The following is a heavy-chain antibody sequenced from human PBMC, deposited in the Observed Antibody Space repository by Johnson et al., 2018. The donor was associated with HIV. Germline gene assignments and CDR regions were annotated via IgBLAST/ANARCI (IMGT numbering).Heavy chain of an antibody. CDR2: IKSKTDGGTT. D-gene: IGHD6-13*01. Sequence: VQLVESGGGLVKPGGSLRLSCAASGFTFSNAWMSWVRQAPGKGLEWVGRIKSKTDGGTTDYAAPVKDRFTISRDDSKNTLYLQINSLKTEDTAVYYCTTDADSSSWNDAFDIWGQGTMVTVSS. V-gene: IGHV3-15*01. CDR1: GFTFSNAW. J-gene: IGHJ3*02. CDR3: TTDADSSSWNDAFDI.